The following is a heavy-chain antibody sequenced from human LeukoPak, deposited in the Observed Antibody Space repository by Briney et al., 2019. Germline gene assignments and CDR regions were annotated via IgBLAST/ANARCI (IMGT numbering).Heavy chain of an antibody. J-gene: IGHJ6*02. D-gene: IGHD3-16*01. Sequence: GGSLRLSCAASGFTFSSYSMNWVRQAPGKGLEWVSSISSSSSYIYYADSVKGRFTISRDNAKNSLYLQMNSLRAEDTAVYYCAQEYVDGGYYYGMDVWGHGTTVTVSS. CDR2: ISSSSSYI. CDR1: GFTFSSYS. CDR3: AQEYVDGGYYYGMDV. V-gene: IGHV3-21*01.